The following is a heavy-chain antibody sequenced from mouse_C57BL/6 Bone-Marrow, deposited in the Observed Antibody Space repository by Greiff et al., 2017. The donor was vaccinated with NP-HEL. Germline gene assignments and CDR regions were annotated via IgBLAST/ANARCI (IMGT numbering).Heavy chain of an antibody. CDR1: GFTFSDFY. Sequence: EVQLVESGGGLVQSGRSLRLSCATSGFTFSDFYMEWVRQAPGKGLEWIAASRNKANDYTTEYSASVKGRFIVSRDTSQSILYLQMNALRAEDTAIYYCARVPTGDYAMDYWGQGTSVTVSS. CDR2: SRNKANDYTT. J-gene: IGHJ4*01. D-gene: IGHD2-10*01. CDR3: ARVPTGDYAMDY. V-gene: IGHV7-1*01.